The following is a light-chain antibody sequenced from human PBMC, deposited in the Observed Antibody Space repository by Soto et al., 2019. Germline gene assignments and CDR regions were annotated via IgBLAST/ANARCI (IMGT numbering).Light chain of an antibody. J-gene: IGLJ1*01. CDR2: DVS. CDR1: SSDIGGYKF. Sequence: QSVLTQPASVSGSPGQSITISCIGTSSDIGGYKFVSWYQQHPGKAPKLLIYDVSDRPAGISNRFSGSKSGYTASLTISGLQAEDEADYYCNAYRSSDTLVFGTGTKVTVL. V-gene: IGLV2-14*01. CDR3: NAYRSSDTLV.